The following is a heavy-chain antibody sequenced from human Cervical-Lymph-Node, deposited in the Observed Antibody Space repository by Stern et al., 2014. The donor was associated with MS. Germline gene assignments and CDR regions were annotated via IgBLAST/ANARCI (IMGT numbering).Heavy chain of an antibody. Sequence: QVQLVQSGGGVVQPGRSLRLSCAASGFVFRRYALHWVRQAQGPGLEWVALISYDGRDKYYTDSVKGRFTVSRDNSNNTVDLEMNSLRLEDTAVYYCAKGGSGSYLDWGQGSLVTVSS. V-gene: IGHV3-30*04. CDR1: GFVFRRYA. CDR3: AKGGSGSYLD. D-gene: IGHD1-26*01. J-gene: IGHJ4*02. CDR2: ISYDGRDK.